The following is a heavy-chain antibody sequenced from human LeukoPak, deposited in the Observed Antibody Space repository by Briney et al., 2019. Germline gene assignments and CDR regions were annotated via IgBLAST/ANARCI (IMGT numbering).Heavy chain of an antibody. Sequence: SETLSLTCTVSGNSISSYYWNWIRQPPGKGLEWIGAIYYSGSTNYNPSLKSRVTISIDTSKNQFSLKLSSVTAADTAVYYCARDGPPEWFGAFDIWGQGTMVTVSS. J-gene: IGHJ3*02. CDR3: ARDGPPEWFGAFDI. CDR1: GNSISSYY. D-gene: IGHD3-3*01. V-gene: IGHV4-59*01. CDR2: IYYSGST.